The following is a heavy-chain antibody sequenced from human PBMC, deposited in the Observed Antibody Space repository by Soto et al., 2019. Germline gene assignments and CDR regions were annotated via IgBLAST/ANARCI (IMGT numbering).Heavy chain of an antibody. CDR1: GGSISSYY. Sequence: PSETLSLTCTVSGGSISSYYWSWIRQPPGKGLEWIGYIYYSGSTNYNPSLKSRVTISVDTSISTAYMELSRLRSDDTAVYYCARDRDHYDSSAHLDYWGQGTLVTVSS. D-gene: IGHD3-9*01. J-gene: IGHJ4*02. V-gene: IGHV4-59*01. CDR3: ARDRDHYDSSAHLDY. CDR2: IYYSGST.